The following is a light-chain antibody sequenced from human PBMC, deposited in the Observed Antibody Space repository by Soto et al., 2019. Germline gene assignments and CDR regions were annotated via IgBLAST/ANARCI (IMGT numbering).Light chain of an antibody. CDR1: SSDVGGYNY. J-gene: IGLJ3*02. CDR2: EVT. Sequence: QSVLTQPASVSGSRGQSITISCTGTSSDVGGYNYVSWYQQHPDKAPKLMIYEVTNRPSGVSNRFSGSKSANTASLTISGLQAEDEADYYCSSYTRRNTWVFGGVTKVTVL. CDR3: SSYTRRNTWV. V-gene: IGLV2-14*01.